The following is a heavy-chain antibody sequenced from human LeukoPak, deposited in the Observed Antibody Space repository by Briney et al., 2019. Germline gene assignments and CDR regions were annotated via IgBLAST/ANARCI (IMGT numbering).Heavy chain of an antibody. D-gene: IGHD6-13*01. J-gene: IGHJ4*02. CDR3: ARVVRAAAGRGYFDY. Sequence: SETLSLTCTVSGGSISSYYWTWIRQPAGKGLEWIGRIYSSGSTNYNPSLKSRVTISVDTSKNQFSLKLSSVTAADTAVYYCARVVRAAAGRGYFDYWGQGTLVTVSS. CDR2: IYSSGST. CDR1: GGSISSYY. V-gene: IGHV4-4*07.